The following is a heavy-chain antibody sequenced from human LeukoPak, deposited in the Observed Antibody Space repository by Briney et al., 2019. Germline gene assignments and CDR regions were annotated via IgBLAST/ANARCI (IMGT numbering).Heavy chain of an antibody. CDR1: GGSISSGTYY. CDR3: ARVGSSGYDFDY. CDR2: IYYSGST. Sequence: SETLSLTCTVSGGSISSGTYYWAWIRQPPGKGLEWIGYIYYSGSTTYNPSLKSRVTISVDTSKNQFSLKLSSVTAADTAVYYCARVGSSGYDFDYWGQGTLVTVSS. J-gene: IGHJ4*02. D-gene: IGHD5-12*01. V-gene: IGHV4-61*01.